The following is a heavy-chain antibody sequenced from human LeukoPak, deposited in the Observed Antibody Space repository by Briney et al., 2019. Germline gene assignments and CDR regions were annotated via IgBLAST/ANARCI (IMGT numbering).Heavy chain of an antibody. Sequence: PGGSLRLSCAASGFTFSSYAMSWVRQAPGKGLEWVSDLSGSGGSTYYADSVKGRFTISRDNSKNTLYLQMNSLRAEDTAVYYCAKSAVVAAKVYYYMDVWGKGTTVTVSS. D-gene: IGHD2-15*01. J-gene: IGHJ6*03. V-gene: IGHV3-23*01. CDR2: LSGSGGST. CDR1: GFTFSSYA. CDR3: AKSAVVAAKVYYYMDV.